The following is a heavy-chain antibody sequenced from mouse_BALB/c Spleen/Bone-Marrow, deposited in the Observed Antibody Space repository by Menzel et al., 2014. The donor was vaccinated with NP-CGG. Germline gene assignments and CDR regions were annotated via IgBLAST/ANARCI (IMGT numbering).Heavy chain of an antibody. V-gene: IGHV1S137*01. Sequence: QVQLKDSGAELVRPGVSVKISCKGSGYTFTNNAIHWVKQSRAKSLEWIGIISTYYGDTTYNQKFKGKATMTVDKSSSTAYLKLARLTSEYSAIYYCARSGNVRNAMDYWGQGTSVTVSS. CDR1: GYTFTNNA. CDR2: ISTYYGDT. CDR3: ARSGNVRNAMDY. D-gene: IGHD1-1*01. J-gene: IGHJ4*01.